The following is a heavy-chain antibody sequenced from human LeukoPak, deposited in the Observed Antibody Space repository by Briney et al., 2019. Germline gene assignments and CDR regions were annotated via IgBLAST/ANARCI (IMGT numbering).Heavy chain of an antibody. Sequence: ASVKVSCKASGYTFTSYDINWVRQATGQGLEWMGWMNPNSGNTGYAQKFQGRVTMTRNASISTAYMELSSLRSEDTAVYYSASDYGGNSDFPSDDAFDIWGQGTMVTVSS. CDR2: MNPNSGNT. D-gene: IGHD4-17*01. CDR1: GYTFTSYD. V-gene: IGHV1-8*01. CDR3: ASDYGGNSDFPSDDAFDI. J-gene: IGHJ3*02.